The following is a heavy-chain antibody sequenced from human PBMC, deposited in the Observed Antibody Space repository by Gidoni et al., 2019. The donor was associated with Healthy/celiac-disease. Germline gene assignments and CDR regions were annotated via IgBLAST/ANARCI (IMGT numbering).Heavy chain of an antibody. J-gene: IGHJ4*02. CDR1: GFTFSSYA. V-gene: IGHV3-30-3*01. CDR3: ARVKRWLHPDAPSDY. D-gene: IGHD5-12*01. CDR2: ITYDGSNK. Sequence: QVQLVESGGGVVQPGRSLRLSCAASGFTFSSYAMPWVRQAPGKGLEWLAVITYDGSNKYYADSVKGRFTISRDNSKNTLYLQMNSLRAEDTAVYYCARVKRWLHPDAPSDYWGQGTLVTVSS.